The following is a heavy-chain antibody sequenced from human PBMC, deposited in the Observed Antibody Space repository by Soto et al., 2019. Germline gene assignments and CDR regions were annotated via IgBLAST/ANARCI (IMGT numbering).Heavy chain of an antibody. V-gene: IGHV1-18*04. CDR1: GYTFTSYG. J-gene: IGHJ6*02. D-gene: IGHD2-8*01. CDR2: ISVYTGNT. Sequence: QVQLVQSGGEVTKPGASVKVSCKSSGYTFTSYGVSWVRQAPGQGLEWLGWISVYTGNTKQAQKFQDRVTLTTEASTGTASLELRNLRSDETAVYYCARDRCTTDRCYTHHFDGWGQGTTVTVSS. CDR3: ARDRCTTDRCYTHHFDG.